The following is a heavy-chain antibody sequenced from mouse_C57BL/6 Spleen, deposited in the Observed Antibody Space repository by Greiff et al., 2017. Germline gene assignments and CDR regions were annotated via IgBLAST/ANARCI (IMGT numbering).Heavy chain of an antibody. D-gene: IGHD4-1*01. CDR2: IHPSSGST. CDR3: AKTGAYFDY. J-gene: IGHJ2*01. V-gene: IGHV1-64*01. CDR1: GYTFTSYW. Sequence: VQLQQPGAELVKPGASVKLSCKAPGYTFTSYWMHWVKQRPGQGLAWIGMIHPSSGSTNYNHKFKGKATLTVAKSSSTAYMPLSSLTSGDSAVCYCAKTGAYFDYWGQGTTLTVSS.